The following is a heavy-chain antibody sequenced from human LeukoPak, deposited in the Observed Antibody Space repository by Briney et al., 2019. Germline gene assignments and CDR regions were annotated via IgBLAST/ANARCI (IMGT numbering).Heavy chain of an antibody. CDR1: GFTFSSYA. CDR3: ARDHMVLSAIVVVPAAKGYFDY. V-gene: IGHV3-30-3*01. CDR2: ISYDGSNK. J-gene: IGHJ4*02. Sequence: GGSLRLSCAASGFTFSSYAMHWVRQAPGKGLEWVAVISYDGSNKYYADSVKGRFTISRDNSKNTLYLQMNSLRAEDTAVYYCARDHMVLSAIVVVPAAKGYFDYWGQGTLVTVSS. D-gene: IGHD2-2*01.